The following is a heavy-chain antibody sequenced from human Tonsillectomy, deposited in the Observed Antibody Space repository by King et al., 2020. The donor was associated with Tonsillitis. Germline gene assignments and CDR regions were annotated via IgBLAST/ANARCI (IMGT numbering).Heavy chain of an antibody. D-gene: IGHD6-6*01. CDR3: ARALEYSSSSGRFDY. J-gene: IGHJ4*02. CDR1: GGSFSGYY. Sequence: VQLQQWGAGLLKPSETLSLTCAVYGGSFSGYYWSWIRQPPGKGLEWIGEINHSGSTNYNPSLKSRVTISVDTSKNQFSLKLSSVTAADTAVYYCARALEYSSSSGRFDYWGQGTLVTVSS. V-gene: IGHV4-34*01. CDR2: INHSGST.